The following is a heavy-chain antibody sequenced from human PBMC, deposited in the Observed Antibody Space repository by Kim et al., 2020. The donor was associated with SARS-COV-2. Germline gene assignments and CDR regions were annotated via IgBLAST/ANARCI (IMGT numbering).Heavy chain of an antibody. CDR2: IYYSGST. J-gene: IGHJ4*02. V-gene: IGHV4-39*01. D-gene: IGHD4-17*01. CDR3: ARHAHGDSGRLGSLGDY. CDR1: GGSISSSSYY. Sequence: SETLSLTCTVSGGSISSSSYYWGWIRQPPGKGLEWIGSIYYSGSTYYNPSLKSRVTISVDTSKNQFSLKLSSVTAADTAVYYCARHAHGDSGRLGSLGDYWGQGTLVTVSS.